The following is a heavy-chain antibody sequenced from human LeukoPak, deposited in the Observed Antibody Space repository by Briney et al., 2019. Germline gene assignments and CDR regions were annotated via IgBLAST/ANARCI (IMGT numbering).Heavy chain of an antibody. V-gene: IGHV4-4*07. CDR2: IYTSGST. CDR1: GGSISSYY. J-gene: IGHJ1*01. CDR3: ARDLSYSSSWYSDQQEYSQH. Sequence: SETLSLTCTVSGGSISSYYWSWIRQPAGKGLEWIGRIYTSGSTNYNPSLKSRVTMSVDTSKNQFSLKLSSVTAADTAVYYCARDLSYSSSWYSDQQEYSQHWGQGTLVTVSS. D-gene: IGHD6-13*01.